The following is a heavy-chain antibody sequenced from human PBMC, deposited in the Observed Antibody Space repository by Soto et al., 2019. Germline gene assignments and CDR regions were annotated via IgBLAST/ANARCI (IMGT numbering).Heavy chain of an antibody. J-gene: IGHJ6*02. V-gene: IGHV1-58*01. D-gene: IGHD2-15*01. CDR1: GFTFRSSA. Sequence: ASVKVSCKTSGFTFRSSAVQWVRQARGQRLEWIGWLVVGTGNTNYAQKFQQRVTISSDRSTNTVSMELSILTSEDTAVYYCATGAYCSGGSCSDYYYYYYGMDLWGQGTTVTVSS. CDR2: LVVGTGNT. CDR3: ATGAYCSGGSCSDYYYYYYGMDL.